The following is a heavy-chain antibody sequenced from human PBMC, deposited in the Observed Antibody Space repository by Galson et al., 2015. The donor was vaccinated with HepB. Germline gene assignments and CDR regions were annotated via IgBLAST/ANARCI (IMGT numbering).Heavy chain of an antibody. CDR2: INPNSGGT. D-gene: IGHD2-21*01. V-gene: IGHV1-2*06. Sequence: SVKVSCKASGYTFTGYYMHWVRQAPGQGLEWMGRINPNSGGTNYAQKFQGRVTMTRDTSISTAYMELSRLRSDDTAVYYCASDGRGAYCGGDCYSYYMDVWGKGTTVTVSS. CDR3: ASDGRGAYCGGDCYSYYMDV. CDR1: GYTFTGYY. J-gene: IGHJ6*03.